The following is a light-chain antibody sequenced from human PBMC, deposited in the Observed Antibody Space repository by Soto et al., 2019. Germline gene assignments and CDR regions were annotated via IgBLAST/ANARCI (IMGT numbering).Light chain of an antibody. Sequence: QSVLTQPPSVSGAPGQRVTMSCTGSSSDIGAGYDVHWYQQLPGTAPKLLIYGNSNRPSGVPDRFSGSKSGTSASLAITGLQAEDEADYYCQSYDSSLSDVVFGGGTKLTLL. CDR3: QSYDSSLSDVV. V-gene: IGLV1-40*01. CDR1: SSDIGAGYD. J-gene: IGLJ2*01. CDR2: GNS.